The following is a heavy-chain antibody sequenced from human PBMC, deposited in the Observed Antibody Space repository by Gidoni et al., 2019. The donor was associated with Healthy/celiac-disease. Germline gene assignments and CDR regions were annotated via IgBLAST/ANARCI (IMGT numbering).Heavy chain of an antibody. CDR3: ARGPGGYDSSGYGNDFDY. CDR1: GFTFSSYS. D-gene: IGHD3-22*01. Sequence: EVQLVESGGGLVNPGGSLGLSCAASGFTFSSYSMNWVRQAPGKGLELVSSISSSSSYIYYADSVKGRFTISRDNAKNSLYLQMNSLGAEDTAVYYWARGPGGYDSSGYGNDFDYWGQGTLVTVSS. J-gene: IGHJ4*02. CDR2: ISSSSSYI. V-gene: IGHV3-21*01.